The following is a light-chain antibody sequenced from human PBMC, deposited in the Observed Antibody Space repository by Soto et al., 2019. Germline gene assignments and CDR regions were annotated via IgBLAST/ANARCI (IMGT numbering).Light chain of an antibody. CDR3: YSYAGSTTFVV. J-gene: IGLJ2*01. Sequence: HSVLTQPASVSGSPGQSITISCTGTSSDVGRYNLVSWFQQHPGKAPKLMIYEVTKRPSGVSNRFSASKSGNTASLTISGLQAEDEADYYCYSYAGSTTFVVFGGGTKLTVL. V-gene: IGLV2-23*02. CDR2: EVT. CDR1: SSDVGRYNL.